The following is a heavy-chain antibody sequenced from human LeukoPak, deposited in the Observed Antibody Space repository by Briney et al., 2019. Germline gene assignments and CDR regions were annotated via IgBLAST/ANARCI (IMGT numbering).Heavy chain of an antibody. Sequence: QPGRSLRLSCAASGFTFSSYAMHWVCQAPGKGLEWVAVISYDGSNKYYADSVKGRFAISRDNSKNTLYLQMNSLRAEDTAVYYCARDGCDILTGYYICYFDYWGQGTLVTVSS. CDR1: GFTFSSYA. CDR3: ARDGCDILTGYYICYFDY. V-gene: IGHV3-30*09. CDR2: ISYDGSNK. D-gene: IGHD3-9*01. J-gene: IGHJ4*02.